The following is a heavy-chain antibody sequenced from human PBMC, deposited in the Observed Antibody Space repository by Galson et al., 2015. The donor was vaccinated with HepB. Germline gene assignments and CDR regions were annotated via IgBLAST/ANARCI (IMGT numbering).Heavy chain of an antibody. CDR1: GVTFSSYA. V-gene: IGHV3-23*01. CDR3: AKVPSRRYFDN. Sequence: ALRLSCAASGVTFSSYALSWVRQAPGKGLEWVAVISGSGGSTYYADSVKGRFTISRDNSKNTLYLQMNSLRAEDTAVYYCAKVPSRRYFDNWGQGTLVTVSS. J-gene: IGHJ4*02. CDR2: ISGSGGST.